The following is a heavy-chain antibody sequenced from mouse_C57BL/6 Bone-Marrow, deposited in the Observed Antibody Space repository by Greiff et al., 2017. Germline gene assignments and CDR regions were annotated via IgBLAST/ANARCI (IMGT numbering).Heavy chain of an antibody. Sequence: QVQLQQPGAELVKPGASVKVSCKASGYTFTSYWMHWVKQRPGQGLEWIGRIYPSDSDTNYNQKFKGKATLTVEKSSRTAYMQLSSLTSEDSAVYYCAKNYYGSRFAYWGQGTLVTVSA. CDR3: AKNYYGSRFAY. D-gene: IGHD1-1*01. CDR2: IYPSDSDT. V-gene: IGHV1-74*01. CDR1: GYTFTSYW. J-gene: IGHJ3*01.